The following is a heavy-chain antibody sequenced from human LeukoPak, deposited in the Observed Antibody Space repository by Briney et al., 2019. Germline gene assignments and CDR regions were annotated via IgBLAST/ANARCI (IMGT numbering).Heavy chain of an antibody. Sequence: ASVKVSCKASGYTFTSYYMHWVRQAPGQGLEWMGIINPSGGSTSYAQKFQGRVTMTRDTSTSTVYMELSGLRSEDTAVYYCARGDVGGNSGRGDYFDYWGQGTLVTVSS. CDR2: INPSGGST. D-gene: IGHD4-23*01. J-gene: IGHJ4*02. V-gene: IGHV1-46*01. CDR3: ARGDVGGNSGRGDYFDY. CDR1: GYTFTSYY.